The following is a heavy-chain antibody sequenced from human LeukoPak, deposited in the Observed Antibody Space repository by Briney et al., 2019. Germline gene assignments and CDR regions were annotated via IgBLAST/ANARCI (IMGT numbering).Heavy chain of an antibody. CDR2: IYYTGST. CDR1: GVSISGYY. CDR3: ARQTHVGAFDI. J-gene: IGHJ3*02. Sequence: SETLSLTCTVSGVSISGYYWSWIRQPPGKGLEWIGYIYYTGSTNYNPSLKSRVTISVDTSKNQFSLKLSSVTAADTAVYYCARQTHVGAFDIWGQGTMVTVSS. V-gene: IGHV4-59*08.